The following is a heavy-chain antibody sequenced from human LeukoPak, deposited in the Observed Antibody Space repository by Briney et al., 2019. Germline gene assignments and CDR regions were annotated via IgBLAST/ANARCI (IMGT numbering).Heavy chain of an antibody. Sequence: GGSLRLSCEVSGFTFSTYAMSWVRRAPGKGLEWVSVISGSGGSTYYAGSVKGRFTISRDNSKNTLYLQMNSLRAEDTAVYYCAKDGSSSGYPYYMDVWGKGTTVTVSS. V-gene: IGHV3-23*01. CDR3: AKDGSSSGYPYYMDV. CDR1: GFTFSTYA. J-gene: IGHJ6*03. D-gene: IGHD5-12*01. CDR2: ISGSGGST.